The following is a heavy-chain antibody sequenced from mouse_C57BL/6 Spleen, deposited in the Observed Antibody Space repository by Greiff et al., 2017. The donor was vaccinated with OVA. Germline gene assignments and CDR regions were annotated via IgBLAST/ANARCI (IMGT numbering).Heavy chain of an antibody. J-gene: IGHJ1*03. V-gene: IGHV5-9-1*02. CDR1: GFTFSSYA. CDR2: ISSGGDYI. CDR3: TRDLLRQRYFDV. D-gene: IGHD1-2*01. Sequence: EVKVVESGEGLVKPGGSLKLSCAASGFTFSSYAMSWVRQTPEKRLEWVAYISSGGDYIYYADTVKGRFTISRDNARNTLYLQMSSLKSEDTAMYYWTRDLLRQRYFDVWGTGTTVTVSS.